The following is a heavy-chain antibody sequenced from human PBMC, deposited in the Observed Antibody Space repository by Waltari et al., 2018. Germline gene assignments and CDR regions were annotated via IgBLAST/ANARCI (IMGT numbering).Heavy chain of an antibody. J-gene: IGHJ5*02. V-gene: IGHV4-38-2*01. CDR2: TYHSGST. CDR1: GYSISSGYY. CDR3: ARQGSSGWYEDWFDP. D-gene: IGHD6-19*01. Sequence: QVQLQESGPGLVKPSETLSLTCAVSGYSISSGYYWGWIRPPPGKGLEWIGSTYHSGSTYYNPSLKSRVTISVDTSKNQFSLKLSSVTAADTAVYYCARQGSSGWYEDWFDPWGQGTLVTVSS.